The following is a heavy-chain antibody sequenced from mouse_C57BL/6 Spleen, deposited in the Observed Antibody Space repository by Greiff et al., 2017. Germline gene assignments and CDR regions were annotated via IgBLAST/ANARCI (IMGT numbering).Heavy chain of an antibody. Sequence: QVQLQQSGTELVKPGASVKLSCKASGYTFTSYWMPWVKQRPGQGLEWIGNINPSNGGTNYNEKFKSKATLTVDTSSSTAYMQLSSLTSEDSAVYDGARSGDYDDFDVWGTGTTFTVSS. J-gene: IGHJ1*03. CDR1: GYTFTSYW. D-gene: IGHD2-4*01. CDR3: ARSGDYDDFDV. V-gene: IGHV1-53*01. CDR2: INPSNGGT.